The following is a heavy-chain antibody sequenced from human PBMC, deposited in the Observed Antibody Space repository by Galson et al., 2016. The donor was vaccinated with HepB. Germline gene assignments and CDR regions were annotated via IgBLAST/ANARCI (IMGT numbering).Heavy chain of an antibody. CDR2: VHNSGYT. D-gene: IGHD6-19*01. CDR3: AREYSSFDY. Sequence: SETLSLTCTVSGDSISSYYWHWIRLPTGKGLEWIGYVHNSGYTTYNPSLSGRVTISMDTSKNQFSLKLSSVTAADTAVYYCAREYSSFDYVGHGILVTVSS. J-gene: IGHJ4*03. CDR1: GDSISSYY. V-gene: IGHV4-59*01.